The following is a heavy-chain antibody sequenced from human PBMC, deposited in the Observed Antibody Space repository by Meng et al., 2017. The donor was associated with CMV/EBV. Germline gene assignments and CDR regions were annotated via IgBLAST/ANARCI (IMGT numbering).Heavy chain of an antibody. J-gene: IGHJ1*01. CDR1: FTFSSYA. CDR2: ISGSGGTT. Sequence: FTFSSYAINWVRPAPGKGLEWVSGISGSGGTTYYADSVKGRFTISRDNSKNTLYLQMNSLRAEDTAVYYCAKERFFDSSGPQYFQHWGQGTLVTVSS. CDR3: AKERFFDSSGPQYFQH. V-gene: IGHV3-23*01. D-gene: IGHD3-22*01.